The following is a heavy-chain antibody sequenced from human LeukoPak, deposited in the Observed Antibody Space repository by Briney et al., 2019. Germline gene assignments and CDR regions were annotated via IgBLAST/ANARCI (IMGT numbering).Heavy chain of an antibody. J-gene: IGHJ5*02. D-gene: IGHD3-3*01. CDR1: GFTFSSYA. CDR2: ISGSGDST. V-gene: IGHV3-23*01. CDR3: ARADYDFWSGYYNNWFDP. Sequence: GGSLRLSCAASGFTFSSYAMSWVRQAPGKGLEWVSAISGSGDSTYYGDSVKGRFTISRDNSKNTLYLQMNSLRAEDTAVYYCARADYDFWSGYYNNWFDPWGQGTLVTVSS.